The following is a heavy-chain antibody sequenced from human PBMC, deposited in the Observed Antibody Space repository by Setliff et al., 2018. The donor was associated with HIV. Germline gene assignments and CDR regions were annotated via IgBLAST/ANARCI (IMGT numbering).Heavy chain of an antibody. V-gene: IGHV3-21*01. CDR3: ARPTNIDTLYYGSQTFYMYYYGLDV. Sequence: TGGSLRLSCKGSGLSLRNSYIVNWVRQAPGKGLEWLSSISSTGTYIYYADSMKGRFTISRDNAKNSLYLQMNSLRADDTAVYFCARPTNIDTLYYGSQTFYMYYYGLDVWGQGTTVTVS. J-gene: IGHJ6*02. CDR1: GLSLRNSYI. D-gene: IGHD1-26*01. CDR2: ISSTGTYI.